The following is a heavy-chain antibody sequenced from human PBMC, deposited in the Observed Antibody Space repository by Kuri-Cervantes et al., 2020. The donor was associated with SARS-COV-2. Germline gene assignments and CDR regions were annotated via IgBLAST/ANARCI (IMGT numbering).Heavy chain of an antibody. CDR1: GFTFSSYG. V-gene: IGHV3-30*18. Sequence: GGSLRLSCAASGFTFSSYGMHWVRQAPGKGLEWVAVISYDGSNKYYTDSVKGRFTISRDNSKNTLYLQMNSLRAEDTAVYYSAYDSSAFHFDYWGQGILVTVSS. D-gene: IGHD3-22*01. CDR2: ISYDGSNK. CDR3: AYDSSAFHFDY. J-gene: IGHJ4*02.